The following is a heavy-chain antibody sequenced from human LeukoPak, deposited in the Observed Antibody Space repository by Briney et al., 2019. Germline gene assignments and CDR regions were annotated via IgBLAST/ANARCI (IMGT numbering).Heavy chain of an antibody. D-gene: IGHD2-2*01. CDR3: AKDRVGYCSSTSCFHDAFDI. V-gene: IGHV3-23*01. Sequence: GGSLRLSCAASGFTFSSYAMSWVRQAPGKGLEWVSAINGSGGSTYYADSVKGRFTISRDNSKNTLYLQMNSLRAEDTAVYYCAKDRVGYCSSTSCFHDAFDIWGQGTMVTVSS. CDR2: INGSGGST. J-gene: IGHJ3*02. CDR1: GFTFSSYA.